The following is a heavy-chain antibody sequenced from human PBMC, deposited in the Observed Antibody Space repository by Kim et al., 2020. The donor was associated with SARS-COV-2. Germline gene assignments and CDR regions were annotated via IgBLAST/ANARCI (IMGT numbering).Heavy chain of an antibody. CDR3: ARESGYCSSTSCYTFDY. CDR2: IKQDGSEK. Sequence: GGSLRLSCAASGFTFSSYWMSWVRQAPGKGLEWVANIKQDGSEKYYVDSVKGRFTISRDNAKNSLYLQMNSLRAEDTAVYYCARESGYCSSTSCYTFDYWGQGTLVTVSS. V-gene: IGHV3-7*01. CDR1: GFTFSSYW. D-gene: IGHD2-2*02. J-gene: IGHJ4*02.